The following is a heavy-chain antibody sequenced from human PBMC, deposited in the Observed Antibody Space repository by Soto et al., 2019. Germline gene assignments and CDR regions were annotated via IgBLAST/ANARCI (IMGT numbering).Heavy chain of an antibody. D-gene: IGHD3-10*01. V-gene: IGHV3-7*01. CDR2: IKQDGGEE. Sequence: GGSLRLSCAASGFTFSDYSMGWVRQSPGKWLEGVANIKQDGGEEDYVDSVKGRLTISRDNAKNSLYLQMNSLRAEDTAVYYCARIYYTSRCPTKYRPFYFWGQGXMFTV. CDR3: ARIYYTSRCPTKYRPFYF. J-gene: IGHJ3*01. CDR1: GFTFSDYS.